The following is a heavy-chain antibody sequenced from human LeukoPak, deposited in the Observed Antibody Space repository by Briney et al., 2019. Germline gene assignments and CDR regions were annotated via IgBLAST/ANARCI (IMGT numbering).Heavy chain of an antibody. CDR3: ARGRGLYNLFDP. V-gene: IGHV4-59*11. D-gene: IGHD3-16*01. CDR1: DGYMSNLY. J-gene: IGHJ5*02. CDR2: IYYRGGP. Sequence: PSDTLSLPCTVSDGYMSNLYRSWLRQPPGKGGEWIGYIYYRGGPNYNPPLKSRVPVSLDTSRNQFSLKLNSVTAADTAVYYCARGRGLYNLFDPWGQGTLVTVSS.